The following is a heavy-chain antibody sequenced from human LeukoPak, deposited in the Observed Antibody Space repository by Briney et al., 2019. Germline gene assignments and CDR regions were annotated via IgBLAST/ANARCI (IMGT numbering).Heavy chain of an antibody. J-gene: IGHJ4*02. CDR3: ARGEGWEPNFDY. Sequence: SETLSLTCTVSGYSISSGYYWGWIRPPPGKGLEWIGSIYHSGSTYYNPSLKSRVTISVDTSKNQFSPKLSSVTAADTAVYYCARGEGWEPNFDYWGQGTLVTVSS. CDR1: GYSISSGYY. V-gene: IGHV4-38-2*02. D-gene: IGHD1-26*01. CDR2: IYHSGST.